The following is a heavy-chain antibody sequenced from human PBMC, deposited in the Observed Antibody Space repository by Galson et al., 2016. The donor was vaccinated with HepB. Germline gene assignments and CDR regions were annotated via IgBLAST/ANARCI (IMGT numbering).Heavy chain of an antibody. CDR1: GFTFSSYA. CDR2: ISGGGGST. V-gene: IGHV3-23*01. D-gene: IGHD2-21*02. J-gene: IGHJ4*02. Sequence: SLRLSCAASGFTFSSYAMSWVRQAPGKGLEWVSVISGGGGSTYYADSVKGRFTISRDNSKNTVYLQMNSLRAEDTAVYYCAKRAHIILWWRLLFWREFDYWGQGTLVTVSS. CDR3: AKRAHIILWWRLLFWREFDY.